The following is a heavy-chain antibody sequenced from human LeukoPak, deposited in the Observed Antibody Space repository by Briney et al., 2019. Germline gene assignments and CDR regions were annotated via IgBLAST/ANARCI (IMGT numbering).Heavy chain of an antibody. CDR2: FDPEDGET. CDR1: GYTLTELS. CDR3: ATDAYYYDSSGPRQYNWFDP. D-gene: IGHD3-22*01. J-gene: IGHJ5*02. V-gene: IGHV1-24*01. Sequence: ASVKVSCKVSGYTLTELSMHWVRQAPGKGLEWMGGFDPEDGETIYAQKFQGRVTMTEDTSTDTAYMELSSLRSEDTAVYYCATDAYYYDSSGPRQYNWFDPWGQGTLVTVSS.